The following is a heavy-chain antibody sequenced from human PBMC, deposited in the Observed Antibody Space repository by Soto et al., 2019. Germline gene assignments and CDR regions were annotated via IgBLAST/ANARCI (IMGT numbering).Heavy chain of an antibody. D-gene: IGHD3-10*01. CDR1: GFSLSTSGVG. CDR3: AHRAYFDSGKQFDY. CDR2: IYLDDEK. V-gene: IGHV2-5*02. Sequence: QITLKESGPTLVKPTQTLTLTCTFSGFSLSTSGVGVGWIRQPPGKALEWLAIIYLDDEKRYSPSLKTRLTVTKDTSKNQVVLTMTNVDPVDTATYYCAHRAYFDSGKQFDYWGQGTLVSVSS. J-gene: IGHJ4*02.